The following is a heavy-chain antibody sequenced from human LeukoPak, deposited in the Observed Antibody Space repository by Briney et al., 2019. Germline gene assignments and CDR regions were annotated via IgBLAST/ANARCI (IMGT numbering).Heavy chain of an antibody. V-gene: IGHV1-2*02. CDR1: GYSFTDYY. CDR2: INPKGGGI. J-gene: IGHJ5*02. CDR3: ARDTCDGGDCFNWLDP. D-gene: IGHD2-21*02. Sequence: ASVKVSCKASGYSFTDYYIHWARQAPGQGLEWMGWINPKGGGINYAPEFQGRVTMTRDTSITTAYMELSSLRSDDTAMYYCARDTCDGGDCFNWLDPWGQGTLVTVSS.